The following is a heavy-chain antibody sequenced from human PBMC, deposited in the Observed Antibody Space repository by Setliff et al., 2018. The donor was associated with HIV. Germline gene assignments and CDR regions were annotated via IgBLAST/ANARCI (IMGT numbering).Heavy chain of an antibody. Sequence: SETLSLTCTVSGGSISSGNYYWSWIRQPAGKGLEWIGRIYTTGSTNYNPSLKSRVTMSVDTSKNQFSLKLSSVTAADTAVYYCARHSPSDYWGQGTLVTVSS. J-gene: IGHJ4*02. CDR1: GGSISSGNYY. CDR2: IYTTGST. CDR3: ARHSPSDY. V-gene: IGHV4-61*02.